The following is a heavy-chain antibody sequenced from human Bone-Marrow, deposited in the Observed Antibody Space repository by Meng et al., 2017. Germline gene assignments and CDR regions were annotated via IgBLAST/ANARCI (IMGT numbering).Heavy chain of an antibody. CDR1: GYTFTGYY. CDR2: INPNSGGT. D-gene: IGHD1-26*01. J-gene: IGHJ6*02. Sequence: ASVKVSCKASGYTFTGYYMHWVRQAPGQGLEWMGRINPNSGGTNYAQKFQGRVTMTRDTSISTAYMELSRLRAEDTALYYCAKDIGGSYYYYYGMDVWGQGPTVTVSS. CDR3: AKDIGGSYYYYYGMDV. V-gene: IGHV1-2*06.